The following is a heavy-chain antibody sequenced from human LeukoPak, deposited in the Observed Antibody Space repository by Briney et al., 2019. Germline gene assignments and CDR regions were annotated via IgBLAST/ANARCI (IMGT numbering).Heavy chain of an antibody. V-gene: IGHV4-38-2*02. D-gene: IGHD6-13*01. CDR3: ARSPYSSSWYPFAP. J-gene: IGHJ5*02. CDR2: IYHSGRT. Sequence: SETLSLTCTVSGYSISSGYYWGWIRQPPGKGLEWIGSIYHSGRTFYNPSLKSRVTISVDTSKNQFSLKLTSVTAADTAVYYCARSPYSSSWYPFAPWGQGTLVTVSS. CDR1: GYSISSGYY.